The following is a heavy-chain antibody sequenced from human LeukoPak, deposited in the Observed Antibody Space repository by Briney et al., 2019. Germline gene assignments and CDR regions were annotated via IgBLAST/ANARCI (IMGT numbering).Heavy chain of an antibody. Sequence: GASVKVSCKASGYTFTGYYMHWVRQAPGQGLEWMGWINPNSGGTNYAQKLQGRVTMTRDTSISTAYMELSRLRSDDTAVYYCARGLSTYYYDSKDWFDPWGQGTLVTVSS. CDR2: INPNSGGT. CDR3: ARGLSTYYYDSKDWFDP. J-gene: IGHJ5*02. V-gene: IGHV1-2*02. D-gene: IGHD3-22*01. CDR1: GYTFTGYY.